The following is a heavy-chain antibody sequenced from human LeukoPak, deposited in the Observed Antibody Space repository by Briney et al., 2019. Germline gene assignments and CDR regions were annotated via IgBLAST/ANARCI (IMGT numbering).Heavy chain of an antibody. Sequence: PSETLSLTCTVSGGSISSSSYSWGWIRQPPGKGLEWIGSIYYSGSTYYNPSLKSRFTISVDTSKDQFSLKLSSVTAADTAVYYCARQVGRWSGYYIPTIDYWGQGTLVTVSS. D-gene: IGHD3-3*01. V-gene: IGHV4-39*01. CDR1: GGSISSSSYS. CDR3: ARQVGRWSGYYIPTIDY. J-gene: IGHJ4*02. CDR2: IYYSGST.